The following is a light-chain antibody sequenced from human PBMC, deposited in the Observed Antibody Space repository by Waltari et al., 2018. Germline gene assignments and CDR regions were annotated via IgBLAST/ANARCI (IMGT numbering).Light chain of an antibody. J-gene: IGKJ4*01. CDR2: TAS. CDR1: QTISKS. CDR3: QQSFDMLSLT. V-gene: IGKV1-39*01. Sequence: DIQMTQSPSSLSASVGASVAITCRASQTISKSLNWYQQKPGQAPKLLIYTASNLESGVPSRFTGSGSGTDFTLTITNLQPEDFATYYCQQSFDMLSLTFGGGTKVDIK.